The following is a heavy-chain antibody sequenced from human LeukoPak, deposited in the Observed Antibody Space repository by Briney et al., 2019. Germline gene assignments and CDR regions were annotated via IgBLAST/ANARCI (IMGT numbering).Heavy chain of an antibody. D-gene: IGHD3-10*01. CDR2: INAGNGNT. J-gene: IGHJ5*02. CDR1: GYTFTSYA. Sequence: ASVKVSCKASGYTFTSYAMHWVRQAPGQRLEWMGWINAGNGNTKYSQKFQGRVTITRDTSASTAYMELSSLRSEDTAVYYCARDDKLLWFGEPPGTWFDPWGQGTLVTVSS. CDR3: ARDDKLLWFGEPPGTWFDP. V-gene: IGHV1-3*01.